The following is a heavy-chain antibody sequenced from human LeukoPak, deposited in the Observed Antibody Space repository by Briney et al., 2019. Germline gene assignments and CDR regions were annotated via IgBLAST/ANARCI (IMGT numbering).Heavy chain of an antibody. Sequence: ASVKVSCKASGGTFSSYAISWVRQAPGQGLEWMGGTIPIFGTANYAQKFQGRVTITADKSMSTAYMELSSLRSEDTAVYYCARRHYDILTGRLLPGWFDPWGQGTLVTVSS. J-gene: IGHJ5*02. CDR3: ARRHYDILTGRLLPGWFDP. D-gene: IGHD3-9*01. CDR1: GGTFSSYA. V-gene: IGHV1-69*06. CDR2: TIPIFGTA.